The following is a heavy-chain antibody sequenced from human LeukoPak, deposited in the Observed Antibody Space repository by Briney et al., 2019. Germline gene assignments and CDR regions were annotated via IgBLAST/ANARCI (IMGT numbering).Heavy chain of an antibody. CDR3: ARDLGYSSSPFDY. CDR2: IGTYNGNT. Sequence: ALVKVSCKASGYTFTTYGICWVRQAPGQGLEWMGWIGTYNGNTNYTQKFQGRVTMTTDTSTTTAYMELRSLRSDDTAVYYCARDLGYSSSPFDYWGQGTLVTVSS. J-gene: IGHJ4*02. V-gene: IGHV1-18*01. CDR1: GYTFTTYG. D-gene: IGHD6-6*01.